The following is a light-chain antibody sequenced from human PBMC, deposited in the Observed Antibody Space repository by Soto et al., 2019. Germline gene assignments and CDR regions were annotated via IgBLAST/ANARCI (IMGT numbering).Light chain of an antibody. V-gene: IGKV3-20*01. CDR2: DAS. CDR1: QSISNFS. J-gene: IGKJ1*01. Sequence: IVLTQSPGTLSLSPGDRATLACIASQSISNFSLAWYHQTPGQAPRLLIYDASSRSAGIPDRFSGVGSGTDFTLTISILAPEDFGVYYCQQYGGSPRTFGQGTKVEIK. CDR3: QQYGGSPRT.